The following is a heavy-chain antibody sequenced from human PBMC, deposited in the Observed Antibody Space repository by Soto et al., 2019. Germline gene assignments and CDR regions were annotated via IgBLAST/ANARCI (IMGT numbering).Heavy chain of an antibody. CDR3: AREFTDETPVDY. J-gene: IGHJ4*02. V-gene: IGHV3-33*01. CDR1: GFPFSSYG. Sequence: PGGSLRLSCAASGFPFSSYGMHLVRQAPGKGLEWVAVIWYDGSNKYYADSVKGRFTISRDNSKNTLYLQMNSLGAEDTAVYYCAREFTDETPVDYWGQGTMVPVSS. CDR2: IWYDGSNK.